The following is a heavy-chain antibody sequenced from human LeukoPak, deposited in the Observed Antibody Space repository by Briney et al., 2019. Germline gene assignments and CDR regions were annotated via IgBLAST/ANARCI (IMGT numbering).Heavy chain of an antibody. J-gene: IGHJ5*02. D-gene: IGHD3-22*01. CDR3: ARAPTRGYYDSSGYYYGVWFDP. Sequence: SETLSLTCTVSGGSISSYYWSWIRQPPGKGLEWIGEINHSGSTNYNPSLKSRVTISVDTSKNQFSLKLSSVTAADTAVYYCARAPTRGYYDSSGYYYGVWFDPWGQGTLVTVSS. CDR1: GGSISSYY. CDR2: INHSGST. V-gene: IGHV4-34*01.